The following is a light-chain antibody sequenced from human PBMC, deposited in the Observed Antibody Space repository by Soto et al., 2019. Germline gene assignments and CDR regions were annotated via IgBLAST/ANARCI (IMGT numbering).Light chain of an antibody. CDR2: DST. V-gene: IGKV3-11*01. Sequence: YSATLSCSPGQRXTLSCRXSQSIHTSLAWYQQKPGQPPRLLIYDSTLRANGVPDRFGGSRSGTEFTLTINNLEPEDSAVYYCQQGNVWPPISYGQGTRLEIK. CDR3: QQGNVWPPIS. J-gene: IGKJ5*01. CDR1: QSIHTS.